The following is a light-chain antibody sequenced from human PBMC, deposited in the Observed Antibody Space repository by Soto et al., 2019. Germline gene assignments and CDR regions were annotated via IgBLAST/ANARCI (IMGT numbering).Light chain of an antibody. CDR2: GAS. V-gene: IGKV3-20*01. CDR1: QSVSNNY. J-gene: IGKJ1*01. Sequence: EIVLTQSPGTLSLSPGERATPPCRASQSVSNNYLAWYQQKPGQAPRRLIFGASGRATGIPDRFSGSGSGTDFTLTISRLEPEDFAVYYCQQYGTSPTFGQGTKVEIK. CDR3: QQYGTSPT.